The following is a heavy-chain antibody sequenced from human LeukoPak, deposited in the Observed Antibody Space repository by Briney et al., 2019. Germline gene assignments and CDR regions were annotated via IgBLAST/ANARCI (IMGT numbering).Heavy chain of an antibody. CDR3: ARDVSVGVVAANDI. J-gene: IGHJ3*02. D-gene: IGHD2-15*01. V-gene: IGHV4-59*01. Sequence: SETLSLTCTVSGRSISGYYWSWIRQPPGKGLEWIGYIYSSGSTNYNPSLKSRVTISVDTSKNQFSLELCSVTAADTAVYYCARDVSVGVVAANDIWGQGTMVTVSS. CDR1: GRSISGYY. CDR2: IYSSGST.